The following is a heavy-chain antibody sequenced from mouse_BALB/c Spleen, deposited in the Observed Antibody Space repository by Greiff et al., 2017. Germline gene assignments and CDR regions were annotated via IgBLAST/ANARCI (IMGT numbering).Heavy chain of an antibody. CDR3: ASPYYCNYVGFAY. Sequence: EVMLVESGGGLVQPGGSLRLSCATSGFTFTDYYMSWVRQPPGKALEWLGFIRNKANGYTTEYSASVKGRFTIPRDNSQSILYLQMNTLRADDSATYYCASPYYCNYVGFAYWGQGTLVTGSA. J-gene: IGHJ3*01. CDR1: GFTFTDYY. CDR2: IRNKANGYTT. V-gene: IGHV7-3*02. D-gene: IGHD2-10*01.